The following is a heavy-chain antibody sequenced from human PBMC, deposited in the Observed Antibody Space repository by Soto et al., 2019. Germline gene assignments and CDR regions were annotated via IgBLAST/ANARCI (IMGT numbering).Heavy chain of an antibody. V-gene: IGHV1-18*01. D-gene: IGHD3-22*01. CDR3: ARPGYYDSSGYKRGNAFDI. CDR1: GYTFTSYG. J-gene: IGHJ3*02. CDR2: ISAYNGNT. Sequence: QVQLVQSGAEVKKPGASVKVSCKASGYTFTSYGIIWVRQAPGQGLEWMGWISAYNGNTNYAQKLQGRVTMTTDTSASKAYMELRSLRSDDTAVYYCARPGYYDSSGYKRGNAFDIWGQGTMVTVSS.